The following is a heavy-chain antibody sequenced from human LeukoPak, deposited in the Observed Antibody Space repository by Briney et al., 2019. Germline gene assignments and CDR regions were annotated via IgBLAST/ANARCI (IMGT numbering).Heavy chain of an antibody. CDR2: INSDGSST. CDR1: GFTFSSYW. Sequence: GGSLRLSCAASGFTFSSYWMHWVRQAPGKGLVWVSRINSDGSSTSYADSVKGRFTISRDNAKNTLYLQMNSLRAEDTAVYYCARESPGDYGDYWFDPWGQGTLVTVSS. D-gene: IGHD4-17*01. CDR3: ARESPGDYGDYWFDP. V-gene: IGHV3-74*01. J-gene: IGHJ5*02.